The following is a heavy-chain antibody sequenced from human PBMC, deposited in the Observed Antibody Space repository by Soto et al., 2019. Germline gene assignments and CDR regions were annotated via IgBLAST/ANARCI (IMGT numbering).Heavy chain of an antibody. CDR3: ARSGMPFDY. J-gene: IGHJ4*02. CDR2: ISRNGGST. Sequence: EVQLVESGGCLVQPGGSLRLSCAASGVTFSSYAMHWVRQAPGKGLEYVSGISRNGGSTYYANSVKGRFTISRDNSNSTLYLQVRGLRAEDMAVYYCARSGMPFDYWGQGTLVTVSS. CDR1: GVTFSSYA. V-gene: IGHV3-64*01. D-gene: IGHD2-2*01.